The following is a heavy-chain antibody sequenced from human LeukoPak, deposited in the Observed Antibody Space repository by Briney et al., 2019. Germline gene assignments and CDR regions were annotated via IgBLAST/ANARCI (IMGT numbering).Heavy chain of an antibody. Sequence: PGGSLRLSCAASGFTFSSYATHWVRQAPGKGLEWVAVISYDGSNKYYADSVKGRFTISRDNSKNTLYLQMNSLRAEDTAVYYCARDKRHSSGYYSTWDAFDIWGQGTMVTVSS. CDR2: ISYDGSNK. CDR1: GFTFSSYA. V-gene: IGHV3-30-3*01. D-gene: IGHD3-22*01. J-gene: IGHJ3*02. CDR3: ARDKRHSSGYYSTWDAFDI.